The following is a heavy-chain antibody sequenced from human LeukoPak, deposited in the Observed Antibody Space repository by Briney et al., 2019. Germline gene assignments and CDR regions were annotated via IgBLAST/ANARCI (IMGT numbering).Heavy chain of an antibody. Sequence: SETLSLTCTVSGGSISSYYWSWVRQPPGKGLEWIGYIYYSGSTNYNPSLKSRVTISVDTSKNQFSLKLSSVTAADTAVYYCAREKVGERAFDIWGQGTMVTVSS. D-gene: IGHD1-1*01. V-gene: IGHV4-59*01. CDR1: GGSISSYY. CDR2: IYYSGST. J-gene: IGHJ3*02. CDR3: AREKVGERAFDI.